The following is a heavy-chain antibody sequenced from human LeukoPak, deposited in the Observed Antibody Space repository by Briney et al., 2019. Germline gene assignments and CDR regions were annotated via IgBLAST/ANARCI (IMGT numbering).Heavy chain of an antibody. CDR3: ASQTTVTTGYYYYYGMDV. V-gene: IGHV3-7*01. CDR2: IKQDGSDK. CDR1: GFTFSSYW. J-gene: IGHJ6*02. D-gene: IGHD4-17*01. Sequence: GGSLRLSCAASGFTFSSYWMSWVRQAPGKGLEWVANIKQDGSDKYYVDSVKGRFTISRDNAKNSLYLQMNSLRAEDTAVYYCASQTTVTTGYYYYYGMDVWGQGTTVTVSS.